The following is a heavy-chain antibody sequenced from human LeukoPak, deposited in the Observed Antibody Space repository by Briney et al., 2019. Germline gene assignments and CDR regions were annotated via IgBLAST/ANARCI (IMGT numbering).Heavy chain of an antibody. CDR1: GGSISSSSYY. J-gene: IGHJ4*02. CDR2: IHYSGST. CDR3: ARFSSSWYSFDY. Sequence: SSETLSLTCTVSGGSISSSSYYWGWIRQPPGKGLEWIGSIHYSGSTYYNPSLKSRVTISVDTSKNQFSLKLSSVTAADTAVYYCARFSSSWYSFDYWGQGTLVTVSS. V-gene: IGHV4-39*01. D-gene: IGHD6-13*01.